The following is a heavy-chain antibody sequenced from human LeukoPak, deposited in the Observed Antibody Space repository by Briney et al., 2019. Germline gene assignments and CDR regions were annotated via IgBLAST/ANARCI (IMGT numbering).Heavy chain of an antibody. CDR3: ASLYSDYGAY. CDR1: GFTFSSHA. D-gene: IGHD4-11*01. Sequence: GGSLRLSCAASGFTFSSHAMSWVRQAPGKGLEWVSGISASGTTNYADSVKGRFTISRDNSKNTLCLQMSSLRDEDTAVYYCASLYSDYGAYWGQGTLVTVSS. V-gene: IGHV3-23*01. CDR2: ISASGTT. J-gene: IGHJ4*02.